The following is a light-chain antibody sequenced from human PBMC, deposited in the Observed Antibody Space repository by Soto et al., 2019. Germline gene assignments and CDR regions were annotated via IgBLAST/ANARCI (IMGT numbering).Light chain of an antibody. J-gene: IGKJ1*01. Sequence: EIVLTQSPGPLSLSPGERSTLSCRASQSVSNNYLAWYQQKPGQAPRLLIYGASNRATGIPDRFSGSGSGTDSTLTISRLEPEDFAVYYCQQYVSSPRTFGQGTKVDIK. CDR3: QQYVSSPRT. CDR2: GAS. V-gene: IGKV3-20*01. CDR1: QSVSNNY.